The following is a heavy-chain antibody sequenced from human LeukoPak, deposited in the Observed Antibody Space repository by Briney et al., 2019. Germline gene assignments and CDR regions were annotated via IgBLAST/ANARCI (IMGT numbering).Heavy chain of an antibody. D-gene: IGHD2-15*01. CDR1: AFTFSSYW. CDR2: ISSSSSFI. CDR3: SREGCSGGSCLDY. Sequence: GRSLRLSCAPSAFTFSSYWMNCVSQAPGKWLEWVTSISSSSSFIKYADSVEGRFTLSTDNAKNSLYPHMNSLRAEETDVYYCSREGCSGGSCLDYWGQGTLVTVSS. J-gene: IGHJ4*02. V-gene: IGHV3-21*01.